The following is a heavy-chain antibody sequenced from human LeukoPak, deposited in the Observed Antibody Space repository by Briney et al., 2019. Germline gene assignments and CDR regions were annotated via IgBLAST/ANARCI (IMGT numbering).Heavy chain of an antibody. CDR1: GSKFTSYW. CDR2: IYPGNSDT. V-gene: IGHV5-51*01. Sequence: GASLQISCKGSGSKFTSYWIGCVRQLPGKRLEWMGIIYPGNSDTRYSTSFQGQVTISADRSISTAYLQWSSLKASDTAMYYCARQDYDSSGYYYHPPDYWGQGTLVIVSS. CDR3: ARQDYDSSGYYYHPPDY. J-gene: IGHJ4*02. D-gene: IGHD3-22*01.